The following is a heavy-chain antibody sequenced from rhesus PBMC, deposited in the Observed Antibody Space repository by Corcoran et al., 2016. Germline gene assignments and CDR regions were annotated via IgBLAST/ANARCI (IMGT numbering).Heavy chain of an antibody. V-gene: IGHV4-80*01. J-gene: IGHJ4*01. CDR1: GASISSYW. Sequence: QMQLQESGPGPVKPSETLSLTCAVSGASISSYWWGCTRQSPGKGLEWIGEIDGNTGRTRYNTYLRSRVTVSRDASKNQVSRKRTSVNAADTAVDYCARARYHYDNDYWGQGVLVTVSS. CDR3: ARARYHYDNDY. CDR2: IDGNTGRT. D-gene: IGHD3-28*01.